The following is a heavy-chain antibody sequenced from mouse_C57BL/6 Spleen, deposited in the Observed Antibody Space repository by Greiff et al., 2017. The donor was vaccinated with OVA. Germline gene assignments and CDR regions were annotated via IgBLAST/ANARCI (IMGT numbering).Heavy chain of an antibody. D-gene: IGHD1-1*01. Sequence: QVQLKQPGAELVKPGASVKLSCKASGYTFTSYWMHWVKQRPGRGLEWIGRIDPNSGGTKYNEKFKSKATLTVDKPSSTAYMQLSSLTSEESAVYYCARSTTVVARYWYFDVWGTGTTVTVSS. V-gene: IGHV1-72*01. CDR1: GYTFTSYW. CDR2: IDPNSGGT. J-gene: IGHJ1*03. CDR3: ARSTTVVARYWYFDV.